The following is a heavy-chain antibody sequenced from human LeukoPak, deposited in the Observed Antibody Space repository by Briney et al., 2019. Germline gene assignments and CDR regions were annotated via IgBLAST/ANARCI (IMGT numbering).Heavy chain of an antibody. CDR3: ARNRGPGENYYMDV. CDR1: GYTFINHG. V-gene: IGHV1-18*01. D-gene: IGHD1-14*01. CDR2: ISPHNGNT. Sequence: ASVKVSCKPSGYTFINHGISWVRQAPGQGFEWMGWISPHNGNTNYTQKLQGRVTMTTDTSTTTAYMEVRSLRSDDTAVYYCARNRGPGENYYMDVWGKGTTVTVSS. J-gene: IGHJ6*03.